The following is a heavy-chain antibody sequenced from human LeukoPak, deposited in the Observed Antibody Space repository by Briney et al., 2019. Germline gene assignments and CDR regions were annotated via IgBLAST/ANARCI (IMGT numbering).Heavy chain of an antibody. CDR1: GFTFSDYY. V-gene: IGHV3-11*04. D-gene: IGHD6-25*01. CDR3: ARERGTYSSEHNWFDP. J-gene: IGHJ5*02. CDR2: ISSSGSTI. Sequence: PGGSLRLSCAASGFTFSDYYMSWIRQAPGKGLEWVSYISSSGSTIYYADSVKGRFTISRDNAKNSLYLQMNSLRAEDTAVYYCARERGTYSSEHNWFDPWGQGTLVTVSS.